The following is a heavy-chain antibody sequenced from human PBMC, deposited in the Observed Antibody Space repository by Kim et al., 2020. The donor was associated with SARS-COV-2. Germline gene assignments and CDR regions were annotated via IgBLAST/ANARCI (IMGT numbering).Heavy chain of an antibody. V-gene: IGHV3-43*02. D-gene: IGHD2-2*01. Sequence: GGSLRLSCAASGFTFDDYAMHWVRQAPGKGLEWVSLISGDGGSTYYADSVKGRFTISRDNSKNSLYLQMNSLRTEDTALYYCAKDIGYCSSTSCPWELYYYYGMDVWGQGTTVTVSS. CDR2: ISGDGGST. CDR3: AKDIGYCSSTSCPWELYYYYGMDV. CDR1: GFTFDDYA. J-gene: IGHJ6*02.